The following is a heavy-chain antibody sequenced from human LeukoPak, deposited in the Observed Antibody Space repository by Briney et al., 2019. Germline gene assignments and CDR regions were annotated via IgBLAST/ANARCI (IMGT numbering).Heavy chain of an antibody. CDR3: ARTWAYYYGSGSYYYYYGMDV. Sequence: GASVKVSCKASGYTFTSYGISWVRQAPGQGLEWMGWISAYNGNTNYAQKLQGRVTMTTDTSTSTAYMELRSLRSDDTAVYYCARTWAYYYGSGSYYYYYGMDVWGQGTTVTVSS. D-gene: IGHD3-10*01. CDR2: ISAYNGNT. V-gene: IGHV1-18*01. J-gene: IGHJ6*02. CDR1: GYTFTSYG.